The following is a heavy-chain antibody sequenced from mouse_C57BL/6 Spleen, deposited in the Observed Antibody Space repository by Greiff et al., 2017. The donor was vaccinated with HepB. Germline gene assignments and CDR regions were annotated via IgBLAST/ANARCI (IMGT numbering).Heavy chain of an antibody. Sequence: QVQLQQPGAELVMPGASVKLSCKASGYTFTSYWMHWVKQRPGHGLEWIGEIDPSDSYTNYNQKFKGKSTLTVDKSSSTAYMQLSSLTAEDSAVYDCARPYYYDSSYAMDYWGQGTSVTVSS. V-gene: IGHV1-69*01. CDR2: IDPSDSYT. J-gene: IGHJ4*01. D-gene: IGHD1-1*01. CDR1: GYTFTSYW. CDR3: ARPYYYDSSYAMDY.